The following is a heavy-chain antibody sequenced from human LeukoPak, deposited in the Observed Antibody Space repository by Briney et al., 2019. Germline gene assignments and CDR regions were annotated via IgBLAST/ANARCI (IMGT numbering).Heavy chain of an antibody. CDR2: IYHSGST. V-gene: IGHV4-38-2*02. CDR3: ARTTEGGYSYGSFYYYYTDV. CDR1: GYSISSGYY. Sequence: SETLSLTCTVSGYSISSGYYWGWIRQPPGKGLEWIGSIYHSGSTYYNPSLKSRVTISVHTSKNQFSLKLSSVTAADTAVYYCARTTEGGYSYGSFYYYYTDVWGKGATVTISS. D-gene: IGHD5-18*01. J-gene: IGHJ6*03.